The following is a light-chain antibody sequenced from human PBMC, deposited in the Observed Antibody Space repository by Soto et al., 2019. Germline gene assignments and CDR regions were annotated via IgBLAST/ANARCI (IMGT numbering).Light chain of an antibody. V-gene: IGKV3-11*01. CDR1: QNVRTF. CDR3: QQYTNWPPVT. J-gene: IGKJ2*01. Sequence: EVVLTQSPATLSLSPGERATLSCRASQNVRTFLDWYQQKPGQAPRLLIYGASNRATGIPARFSGSGSGTDFTLTISSLEPEDFAVYYCQQYTNWPPVTFGQGTKLEIK. CDR2: GAS.